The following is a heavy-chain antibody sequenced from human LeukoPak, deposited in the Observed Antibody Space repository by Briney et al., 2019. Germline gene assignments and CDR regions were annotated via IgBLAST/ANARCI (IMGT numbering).Heavy chain of an antibody. J-gene: IGHJ6*02. CDR2: IYYSGST. Sequence: SETLSLTCTVSGGSISSYYWSWIRQPLGKGLEWIGYIYYSGSTYYNPSLKSRVTISVDTSKNQFSLKLSSVTAADTAVYYCARGHYYDSSGYHGMDVWGQGTTVTVSS. CDR1: GGSISSYY. D-gene: IGHD3-22*01. V-gene: IGHV4-59*08. CDR3: ARGHYYDSSGYHGMDV.